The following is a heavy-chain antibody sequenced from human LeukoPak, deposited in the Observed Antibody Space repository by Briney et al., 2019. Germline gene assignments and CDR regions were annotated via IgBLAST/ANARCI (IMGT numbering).Heavy chain of an antibody. V-gene: IGHV4-34*01. D-gene: IGHD1-26*01. CDR3: ARHGGSSSNQDFDY. CDR1: GGSFSGYY. J-gene: IGHJ4*02. CDR2: INHSGST. Sequence: SETLSLTCAVYGGSFSGYYWSWIRQPPGKGLEWIGEINHSGSTNYNPSLKSRVTISVDTSKNQFSLKLSSVTAADTAVYYCARHGGSSSNQDFDYWGQGTLVTVSS.